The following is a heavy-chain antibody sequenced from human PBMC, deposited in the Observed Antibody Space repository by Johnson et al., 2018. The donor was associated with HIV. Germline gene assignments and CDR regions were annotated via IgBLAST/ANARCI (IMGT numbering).Heavy chain of an antibody. CDR1: GFTFDDYG. CDR3: ARDHVGPPADDAFDI. Sequence: EVQLVESGGGVVQPGGSLRLSCAASGFTFDDYGMSWVRQAPGKGLEWVSVINWNGDSTGYADSVKGRFTISRDNAKNSLYLQMNSLRAEDTAVYYCARDHVGPPADDAFDIWGQGTMVTVSS. J-gene: IGHJ3*02. V-gene: IGHV3-20*04. CDR2: INWNGDST. D-gene: IGHD1-26*01.